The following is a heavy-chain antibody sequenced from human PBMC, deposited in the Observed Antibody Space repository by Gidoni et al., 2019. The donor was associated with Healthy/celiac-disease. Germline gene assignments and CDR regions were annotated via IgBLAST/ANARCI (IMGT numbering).Heavy chain of an antibody. CDR3: AKHHFDY. J-gene: IGHJ4*02. Sequence: EVQLVESGGGGLQPGRSLRIDCAASGFTFDDYDLNWFRQAPGQGLEWVSGISWNSGSIGYADSVKGRFTISRDNAKNSLYLQMNSLRAEDTALYYCAKHHFDYWGQGPLVTVSS. CDR1: GFTFDDYD. CDR2: ISWNSGSI. V-gene: IGHV3-9*01.